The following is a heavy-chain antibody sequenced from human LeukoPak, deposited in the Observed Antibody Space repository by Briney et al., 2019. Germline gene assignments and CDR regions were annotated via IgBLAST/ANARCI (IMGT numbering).Heavy chain of an antibody. J-gene: IGHJ6*02. V-gene: IGHV3-23*01. CDR2: ISGSGNST. CDR3: ARGARYYYYGMDV. CDR1: GFTFSTFA. Sequence: GGPLRLSCAASGFTFSTFAMNWVRQAPGKGLEWVSAISGSGNSTYYADSVKGRFTISRDNSKSTLYLQMNSLRVEDTAVYYCARGARYYYYGMDVWGQGTTVTVSS.